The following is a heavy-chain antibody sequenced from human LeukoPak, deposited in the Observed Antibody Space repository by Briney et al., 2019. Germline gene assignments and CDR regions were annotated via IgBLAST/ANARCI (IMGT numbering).Heavy chain of an antibody. V-gene: IGHV1-18*01. Sequence: ASVKVSCKASGGTFSSYAISWVRQAPGQGLEWMGWISTDSGNTNYAQKFQGRVIMTTDTSTRIAYMELRSLRSDDTAVYFCARDRDHAFDIWGQGTRVTVFS. D-gene: IGHD5-24*01. CDR3: ARDRDHAFDI. CDR2: ISTDSGNT. CDR1: GGTFSSYA. J-gene: IGHJ3*02.